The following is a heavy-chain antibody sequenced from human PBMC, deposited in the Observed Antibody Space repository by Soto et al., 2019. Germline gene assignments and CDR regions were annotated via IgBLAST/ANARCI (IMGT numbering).Heavy chain of an antibody. CDR1: GFTFSSYW. CDR3: ARPLRNDYGDYDAFDI. V-gene: IGHV3-7*03. CDR2: IKQDGSGK. D-gene: IGHD4-17*01. Sequence: EVQLVASGGGLVQPGGSLRFSCAGSGFTFSSYWMSWVRQAPGDGLEWVANIKQDGSGKYDVDSVKGRFTISKDNAKNSLYLKMNSLRAEDTAVYYCARPLRNDYGDYDAFDIWGQGTMVTVSS. J-gene: IGHJ3*02.